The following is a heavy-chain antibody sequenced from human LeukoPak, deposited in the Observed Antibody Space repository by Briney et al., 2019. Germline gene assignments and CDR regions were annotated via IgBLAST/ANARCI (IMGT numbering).Heavy chain of an antibody. Sequence: ASVKVSCKAPGYTFTSYGISWVRQAPGQGLEWMGWISAYNGNTNYAQKLQGRVTMTTDTSTSTAYMELRSLRSDDTAVYYCARDLGYYDSSGYYPRPFDIWGQGTMVTVSS. CDR2: ISAYNGNT. CDR1: GYTFTSYG. J-gene: IGHJ3*02. V-gene: IGHV1-18*01. CDR3: ARDLGYYDSSGYYPRPFDI. D-gene: IGHD3-22*01.